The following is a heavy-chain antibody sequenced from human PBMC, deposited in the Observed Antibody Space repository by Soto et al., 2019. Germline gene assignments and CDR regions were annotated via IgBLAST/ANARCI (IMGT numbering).Heavy chain of an antibody. CDR3: ARERHYDILTGYTNWFDP. V-gene: IGHV4-31*03. D-gene: IGHD3-9*01. Sequence: QVQLQESGPGLVKPSQTLSLTCTVSVGSISSGGYYWSWIRQHPGKGLEWIGYIYYSGSTYYNPYLKSRVTMSVDTSKNQFSLKLSSVTAADTAVYYCARERHYDILTGYTNWFDPWGQGTLVTVSS. CDR2: IYYSGST. CDR1: VGSISSGGYY. J-gene: IGHJ5*02.